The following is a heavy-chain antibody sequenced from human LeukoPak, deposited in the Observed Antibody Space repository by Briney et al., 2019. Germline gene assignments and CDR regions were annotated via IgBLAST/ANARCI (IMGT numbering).Heavy chain of an antibody. Sequence: SETLSLTCTVSGGSISSSYWSWIRQPAGKGLEWIGRIYTSGSTNYNPSLKSRVTIAVDKSKNQFSLKLSSVTAADTAVYYCARSLPGCSGGSCYAWYFDLWGRGTLVTVSS. CDR2: IYTSGST. D-gene: IGHD2-15*01. J-gene: IGHJ2*01. V-gene: IGHV4-4*07. CDR3: ARSLPGCSGGSCYAWYFDL. CDR1: GGSISSSY.